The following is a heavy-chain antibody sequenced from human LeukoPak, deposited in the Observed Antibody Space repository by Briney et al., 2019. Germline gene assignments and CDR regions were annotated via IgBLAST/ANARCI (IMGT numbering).Heavy chain of an antibody. D-gene: IGHD4-23*01. V-gene: IGHV3-33*01. CDR3: ARGAGATVGGGFDY. Sequence: PGGSLTLSCAASGFTFSSYGMHWVRQAPGKGLEGVAVIWYDGSNKYYADSVKGRFTISRDNSKNSIYLKMNSLRAEDTDVYYCARGAGATVGGGFDYWGQGTLVTVYS. CDR1: GFTFSSYG. J-gene: IGHJ4*02. CDR2: IWYDGSNK.